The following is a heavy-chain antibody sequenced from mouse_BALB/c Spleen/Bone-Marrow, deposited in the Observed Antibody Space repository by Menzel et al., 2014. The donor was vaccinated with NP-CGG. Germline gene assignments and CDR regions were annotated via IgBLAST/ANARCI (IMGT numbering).Heavy chain of an antibody. Sequence: QVQLKESGAELVRPGASVKLSCKASGYTFTSYWINWVKQRPGQGLEWIGNIYPSDSYTNYNQKFKDKATLTVDKSSSTAYMQLSSPTSEDSAVYYCTRKDYWGQVTLVTVSA. CDR3: TRKDY. J-gene: IGHJ3*01. V-gene: IGHV1-69*02. CDR2: IYPSDSYT. CDR1: GYTFTSYW.